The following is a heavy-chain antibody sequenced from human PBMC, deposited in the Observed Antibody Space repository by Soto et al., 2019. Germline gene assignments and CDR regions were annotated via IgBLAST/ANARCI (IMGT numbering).Heavy chain of an antibody. Sequence: GGSLRLSCATSGVTFSNYAMTWVRQVPGRRLEWVSSIFASGDDTQYADSVKGRFTISRENSRDILYLQMNSLRAEDTAVYYCARDPNGDYVGAFDIWGQGTMVTVS. CDR1: GVTFSNYA. V-gene: IGHV3-23*01. D-gene: IGHD4-17*01. J-gene: IGHJ3*02. CDR3: ARDPNGDYVGAFDI. CDR2: IFASGDDT.